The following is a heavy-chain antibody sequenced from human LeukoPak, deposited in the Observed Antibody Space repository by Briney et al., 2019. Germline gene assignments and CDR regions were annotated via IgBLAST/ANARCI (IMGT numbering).Heavy chain of an antibody. CDR3: ARGLGYCSSTSCYVIRGFDAFDI. D-gene: IGHD2-2*01. V-gene: IGHV1-2*02. CDR2: INPNSGGT. Sequence: ASVKVSCKASGYTFTGYYMHWVRQAPGQGLEWMGWINPNSGGTNYAQKFQGRVTMTRDTSISTAYMELSRPRSDDTAVYYCARGLGYCSSTSCYVIRGFDAFDIWGQGTMVTVSS. J-gene: IGHJ3*02. CDR1: GYTFTGYY.